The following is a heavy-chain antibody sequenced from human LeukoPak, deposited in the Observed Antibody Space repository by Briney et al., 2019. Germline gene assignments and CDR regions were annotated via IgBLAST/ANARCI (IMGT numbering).Heavy chain of an antibody. CDR3: AGDPGYCSDISCYLLGD. D-gene: IGHD2-2*01. V-gene: IGHV1-18*01. CDR2: ISAYNGNT. CDR1: GYTFTSYG. Sequence: ASVKVSCKASGYTFTSYGISWVRQAPGQGLEWMGWISAYNGNTNYAQKLQGRVTITTDESTTTAYMELSSLRSEDTAVYYCAGDPGYCSDISCYLLGDWGQGTLVTVSS. J-gene: IGHJ4*02.